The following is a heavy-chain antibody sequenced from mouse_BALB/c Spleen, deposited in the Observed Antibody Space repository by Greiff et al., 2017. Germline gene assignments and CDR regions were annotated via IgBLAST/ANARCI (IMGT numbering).Heavy chain of an antibody. J-gene: IGHJ1*01. V-gene: IGHV3-2*02. CDR2: ISYSGST. CDR1: GYSITSDYA. CDR3: ARERAYYYGSRWYFDV. Sequence: EVQLQQSGPGLVKPSQSLSLTCTVTGYSITSDYAWNWIRQFPGNKLEWMGYISYSGSTSYNPSLQSRISITRDTSKNQFFLQLNSVTTEDTATYYCARERAYYYGSRWYFDVWGAGTTVTVSS. D-gene: IGHD1-1*01.